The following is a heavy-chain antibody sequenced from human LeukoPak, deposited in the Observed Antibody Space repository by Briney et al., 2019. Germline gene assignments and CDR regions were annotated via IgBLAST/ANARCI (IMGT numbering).Heavy chain of an antibody. J-gene: IGHJ5*02. V-gene: IGHV1-18*01. CDR1: GYTFTSYG. CDR2: ISSYNGNT. D-gene: IGHD3-10*01. Sequence: ASVKVSCKASGYTFTSYGITWVRQAPGQGLEWMGWISSYNGNTNYAQKLQGRVTMTTDTSTSTAYMELRSLRSDDTAVYYCARDMVRGVSDWFDPWGQGTLVTVSS. CDR3: ARDMVRGVSDWFDP.